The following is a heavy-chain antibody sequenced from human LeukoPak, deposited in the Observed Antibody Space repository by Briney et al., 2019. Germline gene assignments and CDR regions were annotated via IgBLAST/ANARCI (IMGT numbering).Heavy chain of an antibody. J-gene: IGHJ6*02. CDR1: GGSIRSDDSY. CDR2: MYYSGST. Sequence: PSETLSLTCTVSGGSIRSDDSYWTWIRQPPGKGLEWIGYMYYSGSTYYNPSLKTRISISEDTSKSQISLKLTSVTAADTAVYYCARDKWVRVGNSWRHYDMDVWGQGTTVTVSS. V-gene: IGHV4-30-4*08. CDR3: ARDKWVRVGNSWRHYDMDV. D-gene: IGHD6-13*01.